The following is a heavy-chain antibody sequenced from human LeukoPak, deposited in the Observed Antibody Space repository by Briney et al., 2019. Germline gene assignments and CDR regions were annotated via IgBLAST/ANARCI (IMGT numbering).Heavy chain of an antibody. CDR1: GGSFSGYY. D-gene: IGHD3-22*01. CDR3: ARGPKLNSSGYYALFDI. CDR2: INHSGST. Sequence: SGTLSLTCAVYGGSFSGYYWSWIRQPPGKGLEWIGEINHSGSTNYNPSLKSRVTISVDTSKNQFSLKLSSVTAADTAVYYCARGPKLNSSGYYALFDIWGQGTMVTVSS. V-gene: IGHV4-34*01. J-gene: IGHJ3*02.